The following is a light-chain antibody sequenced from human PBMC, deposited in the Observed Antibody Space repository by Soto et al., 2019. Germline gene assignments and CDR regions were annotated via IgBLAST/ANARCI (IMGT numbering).Light chain of an antibody. CDR1: SSDVGAYNY. CDR2: DVS. V-gene: IGLV2-14*01. J-gene: IGLJ3*02. CDR3: SSYTSSSTLEV. Sequence: QSVLTQPASVSGSPGQSITISCTGTSSDVGAYNYVSWYQHHPGKAPKLMIYDVSNRPSGVSNRFSGSKSGNTASLSISGLQAEDEADYYCSSYTSSSTLEVFGGGTKVTVL.